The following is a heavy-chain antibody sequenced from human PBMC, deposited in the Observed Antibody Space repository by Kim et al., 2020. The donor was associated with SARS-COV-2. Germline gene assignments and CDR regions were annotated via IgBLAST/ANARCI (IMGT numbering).Heavy chain of an antibody. J-gene: IGHJ5*02. V-gene: IGHV1-8*01. D-gene: IGHD2-15*01. CDR1: GYTFTSYD. CDR3: ARGLGAGVVGYYWFDP. Sequence: ASVKVSCKASGYTFTSYDINWVRQATGQGLEWMGWMNPNSGNTGYAQKFQGRVTMTRNTSISTAYMELSSLRSEDTAVYYCARGLGAGVVGYYWFDPWGQGTLVTVSS. CDR2: MNPNSGNT.